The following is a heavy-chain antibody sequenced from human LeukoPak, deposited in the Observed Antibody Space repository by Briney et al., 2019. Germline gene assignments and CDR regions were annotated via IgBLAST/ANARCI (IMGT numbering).Heavy chain of an antibody. CDR2: IYTSGST. V-gene: IGHV4-4*07. Sequence: SETLSLTCTVSGGSISSYYWSWIRQPAGKGLEWIGRIYTSGSTNYNPSLKSRVTMSVDTSKNQFSLKLSSVTAADTAVYYCAGIRGYSGYDDAFDIWGQGTVVTVSS. CDR1: GGSISSYY. D-gene: IGHD5-12*01. J-gene: IGHJ3*02. CDR3: AGIRGYSGYDDAFDI.